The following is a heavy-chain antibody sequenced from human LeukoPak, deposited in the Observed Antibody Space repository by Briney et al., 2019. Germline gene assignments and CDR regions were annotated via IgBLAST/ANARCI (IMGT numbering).Heavy chain of an antibody. Sequence: PGGSLRLSCAASGFTFSSYAMHWVRQAPGKGLEYVSAISSNGGSTYYANSVKGRFTISRDNSKNTLYLQMGSPRAEDMAVYYCARESEYATATVDYWGQGTLVTVSS. CDR2: ISSNGGST. CDR1: GFTFSSYA. CDR3: ARESEYATATVDY. J-gene: IGHJ4*02. D-gene: IGHD4-17*01. V-gene: IGHV3-64*01.